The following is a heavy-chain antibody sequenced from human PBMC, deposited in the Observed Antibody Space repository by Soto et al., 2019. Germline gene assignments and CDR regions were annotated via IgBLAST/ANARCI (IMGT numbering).Heavy chain of an antibody. CDR3: ARGRGAAADYFDF. CDR2: ISSSSSYI. CDR1: GFTFSSYS. V-gene: IGHV3-21*01. Sequence: GGSLRLSCAASGFTFSSYSMNWVRQAPGKGLEWVSSISSSSSYIYYADSVKGRFTISRDNAKNSLYLQMNSLRAEDTAVYYCARGRGAAADYFDFWGQGTLVTVS. D-gene: IGHD6-13*01. J-gene: IGHJ4*02.